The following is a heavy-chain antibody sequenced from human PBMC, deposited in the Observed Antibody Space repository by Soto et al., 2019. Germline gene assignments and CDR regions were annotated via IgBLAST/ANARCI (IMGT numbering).Heavy chain of an antibody. CDR3: ARGRPDSSGYYYVDSYFDY. CDR1: GYTFTSYY. V-gene: IGHV1-46*01. J-gene: IGHJ4*02. D-gene: IGHD3-22*01. CDR2: INPSGGST. Sequence: ASVKVSCKASGYTFTSYYMHWVRQAPGQGLEWMGIINPSGGSTSYAQKFQGRVTMTRDTSTSTVYMELSSLRSEDTAVYYCARGRPDSSGYYYVDSYFDYWGQGTLVTVSS.